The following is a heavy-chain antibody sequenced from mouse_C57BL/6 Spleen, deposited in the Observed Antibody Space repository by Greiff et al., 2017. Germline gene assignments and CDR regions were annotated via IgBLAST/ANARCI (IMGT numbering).Heavy chain of an antibody. D-gene: IGHD1-1*02. Sequence: VMLVESGPGLVAPSQSLSITCTVSGFSLNSYAISGVRQPPGKGLEWLGVIWSGGGTKYYSALQSTLIISKDNSKSQVFLKMNSLQTDDTARYYCARKADYGYFDYWGQGTTLTLSS. V-gene: IGHV2-9-1*01. J-gene: IGHJ2*01. CDR3: ARKADYGYFDY. CDR1: GFSLNSYA. CDR2: IWSGGGT.